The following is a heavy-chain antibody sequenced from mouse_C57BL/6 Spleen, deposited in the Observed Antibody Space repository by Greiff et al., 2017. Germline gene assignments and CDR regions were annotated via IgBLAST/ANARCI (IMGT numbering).Heavy chain of an antibody. J-gene: IGHJ2*01. CDR3: AREYDGSSYVHPYYFDY. D-gene: IGHD1-1*01. CDR1: GYTFTSYW. CDR2: IDPSDSET. V-gene: IGHV1-52*01. Sequence: VQLQQPGAELVRPGSSVKLSCKASGYTFTSYWMHWVKQRPIQGLEWIGNIDPSDSETHYNQKFKDKATLTVDKSSSTAYMQLSSLTSEDSAVYYCAREYDGSSYVHPYYFDYWGQGTTLTVSS.